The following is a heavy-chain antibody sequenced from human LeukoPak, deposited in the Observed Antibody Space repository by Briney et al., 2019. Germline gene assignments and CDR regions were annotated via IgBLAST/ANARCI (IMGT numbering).Heavy chain of an antibody. CDR1: GFTFSDHY. CDR3: AKEFSGWYLRVRYYFDY. CDR2: ISNTGRTI. Sequence: GGSLRLSCAASGFTFSDHYMSWIRQAPGKGLEWVSYISNTGRTIYYADSVKGRFTLSRDNPKNTLYLQMKSLRAEDTAVYYCAKEFSGWYLRVRYYFDYWGQGTLVTVSS. V-gene: IGHV3-11*04. D-gene: IGHD6-19*01. J-gene: IGHJ4*02.